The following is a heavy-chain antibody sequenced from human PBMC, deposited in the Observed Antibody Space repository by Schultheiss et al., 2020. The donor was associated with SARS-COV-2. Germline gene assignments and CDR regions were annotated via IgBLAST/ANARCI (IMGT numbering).Heavy chain of an antibody. D-gene: IGHD3-10*01. CDR3: ARLDSVSRDFAY. CDR1: GGSFSAYY. V-gene: IGHV4-59*01. J-gene: IGHJ4*02. Sequence: SETLSLTCAVYGGSFSAYYWSWIRQPPGKGLEWIGYIYYRGNTNYNPSLKSRLTISVDTSKNHFSLKLTSVTAADTAVYYCARLDSVSRDFAYWGQGTLVTVSS. CDR2: IYYRGNT.